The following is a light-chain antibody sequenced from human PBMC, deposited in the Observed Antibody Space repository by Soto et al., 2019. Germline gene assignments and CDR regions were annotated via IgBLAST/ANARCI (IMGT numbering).Light chain of an antibody. Sequence: QSVLTQPPSVSEAPRQRVTISCSGSSSNIGNNVVKWYQQFPGKAPKLLIYYDDLLPSGVSDRFSGSKSGTSASLAISGLQSEDEADYYCAAWDDSLNAYVFGTGTKVTVL. J-gene: IGLJ1*01. CDR2: YDD. CDR3: AAWDDSLNAYV. CDR1: SSNIGNNV. V-gene: IGLV1-36*01.